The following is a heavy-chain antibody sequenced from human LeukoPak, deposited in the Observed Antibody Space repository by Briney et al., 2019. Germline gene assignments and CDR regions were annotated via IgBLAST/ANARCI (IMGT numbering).Heavy chain of an antibody. J-gene: IGHJ5*02. CDR1: GDSISSYY. Sequence: SETLSLTCTVSGDSISSYYWSWIRQPPGKGLECIGSIYYSGSTNYNPSLKSRVTISVDTSKNQFSLKLSSVTAADTAVYYCAGMVRGRWFDPWGQGTLVTVSS. CDR3: AGMVRGRWFDP. CDR2: IYYSGST. D-gene: IGHD3-10*01. V-gene: IGHV4-59*08.